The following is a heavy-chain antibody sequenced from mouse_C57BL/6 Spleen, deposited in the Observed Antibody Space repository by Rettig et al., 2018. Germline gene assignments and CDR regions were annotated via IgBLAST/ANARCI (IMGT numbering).Heavy chain of an antibody. D-gene: IGHD2-14*01. Sequence: MHWVKQRPGRGLEWIGRIDPNSGGTKYNEKFKSKATLTVDKPSSTAYMQLSSLTSEDSAVYYCARSGAYYRDYYDMDYWGQGTAVTVSS. V-gene: IGHV1-72*01. CDR3: ARSGAYYRDYYDMDY. J-gene: IGHJ4*01. CDR2: IDPNSGGT.